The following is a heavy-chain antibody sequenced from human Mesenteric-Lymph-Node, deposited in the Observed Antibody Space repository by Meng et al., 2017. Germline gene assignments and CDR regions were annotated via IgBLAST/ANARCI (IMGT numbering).Heavy chain of an antibody. CDR2: FNPGNSDT. J-gene: IGHJ3*02. D-gene: IGHD1/OR15-1a*01. CDR3: ARRPNKRGDAFDI. Sequence: GESLKISCQGSGYTFTTYWIVWVRQMPGKGLEWMGIFNPGNSDTRNNPSFQGQVTMSADNSVSTAYLQWSSLEASDTAMYYCARRPNKRGDAFDIWGQGTMVTVSS. V-gene: IGHV5-51*01. CDR1: GYTFTTYW.